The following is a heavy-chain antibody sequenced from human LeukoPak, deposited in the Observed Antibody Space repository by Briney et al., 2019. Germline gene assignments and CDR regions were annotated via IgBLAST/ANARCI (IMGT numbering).Heavy chain of an antibody. J-gene: IGHJ4*02. D-gene: IGHD5-18*01. Sequence: GGSLRLSCAASGSTFSRYAMSWVRQAPGKGLEWLSAISESDGSTYYADSVKGRFTISRDNSKNTLYLQMNSLRAEDTAVYYCAKLLVQLWLRDGVFDYWGQGTLVTVSS. CDR2: ISESDGST. V-gene: IGHV3-23*01. CDR1: GSTFSRYA. CDR3: AKLLVQLWLRDGVFDY.